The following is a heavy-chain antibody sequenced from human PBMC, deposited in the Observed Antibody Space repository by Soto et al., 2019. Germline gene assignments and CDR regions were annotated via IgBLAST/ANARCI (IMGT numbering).Heavy chain of an antibody. V-gene: IGHV4-39*07. CDR2: IYYSGST. CDR1: GGSISSSSYS. Sequence: SETLSLTWTVSGGSISSSSYSWGWIRQPPGKGLEWIGNIYYSGSTNYNPSLKSRITISVATSKNQCSLKLSSVTAADTAVYYCARSDGRYWGQGTLVTAPQ. CDR3: ARSDGRY. J-gene: IGHJ4*02.